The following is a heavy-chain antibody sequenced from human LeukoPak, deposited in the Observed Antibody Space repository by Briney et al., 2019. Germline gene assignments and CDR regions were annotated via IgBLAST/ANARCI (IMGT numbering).Heavy chain of an antibody. V-gene: IGHV3-43*02. Sequence: GGSLRLSCAASGFTFDDYAMHWVRQAPGKGLEWVSLISGDGGSTYYADSVKGRFTISRDNSNNSLYLQMNSLRTEDTALYYCAKAPVVLRYFDWLLSFDYWGQGTLVTVSS. J-gene: IGHJ4*02. D-gene: IGHD3-9*01. CDR2: ISGDGGST. CDR3: AKAPVVLRYFDWLLSFDY. CDR1: GFTFDDYA.